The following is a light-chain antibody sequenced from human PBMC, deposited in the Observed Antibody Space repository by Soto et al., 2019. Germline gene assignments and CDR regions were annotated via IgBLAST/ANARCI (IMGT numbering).Light chain of an antibody. CDR2: LTS. CDR3: HQRQSWPRT. J-gene: IGKJ1*01. CDR1: QAVNTR. Sequence: ESVLTQSPATLSSFPGDRVTLSCRASQAVNTRLAWYQHKPGQAPRLLIYLTSNRAAGIPARFSGSGSETDFTLTISDVEPEDFAVYYCHQRQSWPRTFAQGTKVDIK. V-gene: IGKV3-11*01.